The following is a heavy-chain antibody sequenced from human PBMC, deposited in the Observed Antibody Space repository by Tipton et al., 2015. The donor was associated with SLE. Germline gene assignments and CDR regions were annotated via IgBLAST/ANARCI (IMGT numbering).Heavy chain of an antibody. CDR2: IYYSGST. V-gene: IGHV4-59*01. D-gene: IGHD1-7*01. CDR3: ARGSWNFRYFDY. J-gene: IGHJ4*02. CDR1: GGSISSYY. Sequence: TLSLTCTVSGGSISSYYWSWIRQPPGKGLEWIGYIYYSGSTNYNPSLKSRVTISVDTSKNQFSLKLSSVTAADTAVYYRARGSWNFRYFDYWGQGTLVTVSS.